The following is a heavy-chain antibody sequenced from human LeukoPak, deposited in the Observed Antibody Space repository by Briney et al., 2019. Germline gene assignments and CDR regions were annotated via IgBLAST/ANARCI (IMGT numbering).Heavy chain of an antibody. CDR3: ARVPPYCSGGSCPTGGDYYGMDV. J-gene: IGHJ6*02. Sequence: SETLSLTCTVSGGSISSYYWSWIRQPPGKGLERIGYIYYSGSTNYNPSLKSRVTISVDTSKNQFSLKLSSVTAADTAVYYCARVPPYCSGGSCPTGGDYYGMDVWGQGTTVTVSS. CDR1: GGSISSYY. D-gene: IGHD2-15*01. CDR2: IYYSGST. V-gene: IGHV4-59*01.